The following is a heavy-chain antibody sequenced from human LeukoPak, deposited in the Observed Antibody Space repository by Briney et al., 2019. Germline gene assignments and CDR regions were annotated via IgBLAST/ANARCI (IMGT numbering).Heavy chain of an antibody. CDR3: EVVVAASYDY. V-gene: IGHV3-23*01. Sequence: PGGSLRLSCAASGFTFNTYTMNWVRQAPGKGLEWVSAISGSGGSTYYADSVKGRFTISRDNSMNTLYLQMNSLRAEDTAVYYCEVVVAASYDYWGQGTLVTVSS. J-gene: IGHJ4*02. CDR2: ISGSGGST. D-gene: IGHD2-15*01. CDR1: GFTFNTYT.